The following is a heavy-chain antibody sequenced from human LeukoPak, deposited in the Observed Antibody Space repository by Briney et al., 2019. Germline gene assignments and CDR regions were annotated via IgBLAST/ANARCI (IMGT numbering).Heavy chain of an antibody. CDR3: ARQGDSGWYYFDY. J-gene: IGHJ4*02. CDR1: GGSISSSSYY. CDR2: IYHSGST. D-gene: IGHD6-19*01. Sequence: SETLSLTCTVSGGSISSSSYYWGWIRQPPGKGLEWIGEIYHSGSTNYNPSLKSRVTISVDRSKNQFSLKLTSVTAADTAAYYCARQGDSGWYYFDYWGQGTLVTVSS. V-gene: IGHV4-39*07.